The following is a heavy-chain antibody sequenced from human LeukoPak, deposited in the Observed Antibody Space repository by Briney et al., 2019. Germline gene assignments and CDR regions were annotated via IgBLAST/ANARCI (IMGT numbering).Heavy chain of an antibody. V-gene: IGHV1-69*02. D-gene: IGHD2-15*01. Sequence: SVKVSCKASGGTFINHSLSWVRQAPGQGLEWMGRIIPILGIANYAQKFQGRVTITADKSTSTAYMELSSLRSEDTAVYYCARREYCSGGSCYPNAFDIWGQGTLVTVSS. CDR3: ARREYCSGGSCYPNAFDI. CDR2: IIPILGIA. CDR1: GGTFINHS. J-gene: IGHJ3*02.